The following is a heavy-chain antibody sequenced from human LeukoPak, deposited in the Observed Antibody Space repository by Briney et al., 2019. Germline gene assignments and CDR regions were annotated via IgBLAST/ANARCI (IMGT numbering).Heavy chain of an antibody. CDR1: GGSISSYY. J-gene: IGHJ3*02. V-gene: IGHV4-59*01. Sequence: SETLSLTCTVSGGSISSYYWNWIRQPPGKGLEWIGYIYYSGSINYNPSLKSRVTISIDTSKNQFSLKLSSVTAADTAVYYCARVDYGYRAFDIWGQGTMVTVSS. CDR2: IYYSGSI. CDR3: ARVDYGYRAFDI. D-gene: IGHD4-17*01.